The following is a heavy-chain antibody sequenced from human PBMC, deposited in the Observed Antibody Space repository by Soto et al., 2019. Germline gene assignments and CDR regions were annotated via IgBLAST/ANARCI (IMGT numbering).Heavy chain of an antibody. CDR3: ARLALLGYCSGGSCHRDAFDI. Sequence: QLQLQESGPGLVKPSETLSLTCTVSGGSISSSSYYWGWIRQPPGKGLEWIGSIYYSGSTYYNPSLKSRLTISVDTSKNQFSLKLSSVTAADTAVYYCARLALLGYCSGGSCHRDAFDIWGQGTMVTVSS. J-gene: IGHJ3*02. V-gene: IGHV4-39*01. CDR1: GGSISSSSYY. D-gene: IGHD2-15*01. CDR2: IYYSGST.